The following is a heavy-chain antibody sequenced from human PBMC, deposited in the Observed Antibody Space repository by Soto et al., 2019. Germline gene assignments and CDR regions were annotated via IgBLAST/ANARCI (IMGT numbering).Heavy chain of an antibody. CDR3: ARASLYCSGGSCYPPLLDV. Sequence: ASVKVSCKASGYTFTIYSMHWVRQAPGQRLEWMGWINAGNGNTKYSQKFQGRVTITRDTSASTAYMELSSLRSEDTAVYYCARASLYCSGGSCYPPLLDVWGQGTTVTVSS. V-gene: IGHV1-3*01. CDR1: GYTFTIYS. D-gene: IGHD2-15*01. CDR2: INAGNGNT. J-gene: IGHJ6*02.